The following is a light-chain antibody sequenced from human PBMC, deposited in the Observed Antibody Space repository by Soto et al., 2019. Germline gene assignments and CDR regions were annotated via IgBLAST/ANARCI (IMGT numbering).Light chain of an antibody. V-gene: IGKV3-20*01. CDR1: QSXXXXY. Sequence: EIVXTQSPGTLSXSPGERATLSCRASQSXXXXYLGWYQQKPGQAPRLLIYGASSRATGIPDRFSGSGSGTDFTLSISRLEPEDFAVYYCQHYGTSPFTFGPGTKVEIK. J-gene: IGKJ3*01. CDR3: QHYGTSPFT. CDR2: GAS.